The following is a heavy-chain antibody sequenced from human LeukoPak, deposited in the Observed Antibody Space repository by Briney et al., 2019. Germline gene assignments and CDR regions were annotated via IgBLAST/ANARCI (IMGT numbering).Heavy chain of an antibody. D-gene: IGHD3-22*01. V-gene: IGHV4-39*01. CDR3: ARHEGDRYYYDSSGYYFPD. CDR1: GGSISSSSYY. J-gene: IGHJ1*01. CDR2: IYYSGST. Sequence: SETLSLTCTVSGGSISSSSYYWGWIRQPPGKGLEWIGSIYYSGSTCYNPSLKSRVTISVDTSKNQFSLKLSSVTAADTAVYYCARHEGDRYYYDSSGYYFPDWGQGTLVTVSS.